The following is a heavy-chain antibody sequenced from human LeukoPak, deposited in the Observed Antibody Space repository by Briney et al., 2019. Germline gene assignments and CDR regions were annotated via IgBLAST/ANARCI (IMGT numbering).Heavy chain of an antibody. J-gene: IGHJ3*02. V-gene: IGHV3-11*01. Sequence: GGSLRLSCAASGFTFSDSYMSWIRQAPGKGLEWVSYISSRGSTIYYADSVKGRFTISRDNAKNSLYLQMNSLRAEDTAVYFCAKDPNGDYIGTFDIWGQGTMVTVSS. CDR2: ISSRGSTI. CDR1: GFTFSDSY. D-gene: IGHD4-17*01. CDR3: AKDPNGDYIGTFDI.